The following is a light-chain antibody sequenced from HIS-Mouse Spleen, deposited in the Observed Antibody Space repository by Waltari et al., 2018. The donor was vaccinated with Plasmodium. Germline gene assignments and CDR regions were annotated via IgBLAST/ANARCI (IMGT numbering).Light chain of an antibody. CDR3: QAWDSSTVV. CDR1: KLGYKY. V-gene: IGLV3-1*01. CDR2: QDS. Sequence: SYELTQPPSVSVSPGQTASITCSGDKLGYKYACWYKQKPGQSPVLVIYQDSKRPSGSPELFSGSNHGNTATLTISGTQAMDEADDYCQAWDSSTVVFGGGTKLTVL. J-gene: IGLJ2*01.